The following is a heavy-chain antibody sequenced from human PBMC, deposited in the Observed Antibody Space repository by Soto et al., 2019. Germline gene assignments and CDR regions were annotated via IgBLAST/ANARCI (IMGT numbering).Heavy chain of an antibody. D-gene: IGHD2-8*01. Sequence: EVQLVESGGGLVQPGGSLRLSCVASGFTVSNNYMTWVRQAPGKGLEWVANIYSGGGTYYTDSVKCRFTISRDSPTNTLYLQMDNVRAEDTAVYYCARDPGVNWAWGKGTTVTVSS. V-gene: IGHV3-66*01. CDR3: ARDPGVNWA. J-gene: IGHJ6*04. CDR1: GFTVSNNY. CDR2: IYSGGGT.